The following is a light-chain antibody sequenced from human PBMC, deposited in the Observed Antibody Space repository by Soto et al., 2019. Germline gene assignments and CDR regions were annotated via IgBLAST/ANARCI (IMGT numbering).Light chain of an antibody. J-gene: IGLJ1*01. CDR2: EVN. V-gene: IGLV2-18*02. Sequence: QSALTQPPSVSGSPGQSVAISCTGTSSDVGNYNRVSWYQQPPGTAPKLMIYEVNNRPSGVPDRCSGSKSGNTASLTISGLQAEDEADYYCCSYTTSSTYVFGTGTKLTVL. CDR3: CSYTTSSTYV. CDR1: SSDVGNYNR.